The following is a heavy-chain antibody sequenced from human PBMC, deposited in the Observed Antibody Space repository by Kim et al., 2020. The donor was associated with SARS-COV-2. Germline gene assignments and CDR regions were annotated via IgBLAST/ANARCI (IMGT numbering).Heavy chain of an antibody. Sequence: SETLSLTCTVSGGSISSSSYYWGWIRQPPGKGLEYIGSIYYSGSTYYNPSLKSRVTISVDTSKNQFSLKLSSVTAADTAVYYCARRIFDTSVYLDYFEYWGQGILVTVSS. CDR3: ARRIFDTSVYLDYFEY. D-gene: IGHD3-22*01. J-gene: IGHJ4*02. CDR2: IYYSGST. V-gene: IGHV4-39*01. CDR1: GGSISSSSYY.